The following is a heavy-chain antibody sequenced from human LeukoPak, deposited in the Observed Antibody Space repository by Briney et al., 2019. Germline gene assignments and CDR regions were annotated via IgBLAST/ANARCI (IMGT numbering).Heavy chain of an antibody. V-gene: IGHV4-39*01. CDR1: GGSISSTSYY. CDR3: ARSLSGSSSLNYYYYGMDV. CDR2: IYYSGST. Sequence: KPSETLSLTCTVSGGSISSTSYYWGWIRQPPGKGLEWIGSIYYSGSTYYNPSLKSRVTISVDTSKSQFSLKLSSVTAADTAVYYCARSLSGSSSLNYYYYGMDVWGQGTTVTVSS. J-gene: IGHJ6*02. D-gene: IGHD1-26*01.